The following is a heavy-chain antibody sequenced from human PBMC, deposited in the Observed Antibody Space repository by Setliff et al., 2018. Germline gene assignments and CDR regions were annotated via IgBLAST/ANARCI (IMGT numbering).Heavy chain of an antibody. CDR3: ASHEPWLWNAFDI. CDR1: GFTFRSYE. Sequence: PGGSMRLSCAASGFTFRSYEMNWVRQAPGKGLEWISYITTSGSTIYYADSVKGRFTISRDNAKKSLYLQMNSLRAEDTAVYYCASHEPWLWNAFDIWGQGTMVTVSS. J-gene: IGHJ3*02. D-gene: IGHD6-19*01. CDR2: ITTSGSTI. V-gene: IGHV3-48*03.